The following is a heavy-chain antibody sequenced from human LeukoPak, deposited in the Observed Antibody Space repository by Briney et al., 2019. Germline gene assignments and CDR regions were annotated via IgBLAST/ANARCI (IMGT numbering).Heavy chain of an antibody. CDR3: ARDGRGDSSGYAWDY. V-gene: IGHV1-69*05. CDR1: GGTFSSYA. CDR2: IIPISGTA. J-gene: IGHJ4*02. Sequence: SVKVSCKASGGTFSSYAISWVRQAPGQGLEWMGGIIPISGTANYAQKFQGRVTITTDESTSTAYMELSSLRSEDTAVYYCARDGRGDSSGYAWDYWGQGTLVTVSS. D-gene: IGHD3-22*01.